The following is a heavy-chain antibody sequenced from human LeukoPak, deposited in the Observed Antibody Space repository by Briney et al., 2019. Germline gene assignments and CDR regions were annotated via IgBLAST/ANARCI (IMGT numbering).Heavy chain of an antibody. CDR2: IYYSGST. D-gene: IGHD5-18*01. V-gene: IGHV4-61*05. J-gene: IGHJ4*02. CDR1: GGSISSSSYY. CDR3: ARLYRGYSYGYFDY. Sequence: PSETLSLTCTVSGGSISSSSYYWGWIRQPPGKGLEWIGYIYYSGSTNYNPSLKSRVTISVDTSKNQFSLKLSSVTAADTAVYYCARLYRGYSYGYFDYWGQGTLVTVSS.